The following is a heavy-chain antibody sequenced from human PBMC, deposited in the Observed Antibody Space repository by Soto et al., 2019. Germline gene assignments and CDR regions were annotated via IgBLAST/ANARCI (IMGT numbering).Heavy chain of an antibody. D-gene: IGHD6-13*01. J-gene: IGHJ4*02. CDR3: ARGGWGSSGYEGGSSIDY. CDR2: IGVAGDT. V-gene: IGHV3-13*01. Sequence: EVQLVESGGGLVQPGGSLRLSCAASGFTFSSYDMHWVRQVAGKGLEWVSAIGVAGDTDYPDSVKGRFTISRENAYNSLYLQMNSLSDEDTAVYYCARGGWGSSGYEGGSSIDYWGQGTLVTVSS. CDR1: GFTFSSYD.